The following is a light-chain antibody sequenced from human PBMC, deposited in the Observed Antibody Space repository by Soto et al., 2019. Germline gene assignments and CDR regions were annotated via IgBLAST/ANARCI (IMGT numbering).Light chain of an antibody. CDR2: EVT. Sequence: QSALTQPASVSGSPGQSITLSCTGTSNDIGSYNYVSWFQQHPAKAPKLIIYEVTHRPSGISTRFSGSKSGNTASLTISGLQAEDEADYYCSSYKFSTTLRVFGGGTKLTVL. V-gene: IGLV2-14*01. CDR3: SSYKFSTTLRV. J-gene: IGLJ3*02. CDR1: SNDIGSYNY.